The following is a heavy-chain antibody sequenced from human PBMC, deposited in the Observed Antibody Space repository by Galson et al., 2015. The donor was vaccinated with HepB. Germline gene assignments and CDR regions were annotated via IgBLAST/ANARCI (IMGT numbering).Heavy chain of an antibody. Sequence: SLRLSCAASGXXXXXHGXXXXRQAXXXGLXWVAVXSXXXSNKXYADSXXXXFTISRDNSKNXLXLQMNSLRAEDTAVXXCAKDTPLEXXXVVPLPMDVWGXGTXXXVSS. J-gene: IGHJ6*03. CDR2: XSXXXSNK. CDR1: GXXXXXHG. D-gene: IGHD3-22*01. V-gene: IGHV3-30*18. CDR3: AKDTPLEXXXVVPLPMDV.